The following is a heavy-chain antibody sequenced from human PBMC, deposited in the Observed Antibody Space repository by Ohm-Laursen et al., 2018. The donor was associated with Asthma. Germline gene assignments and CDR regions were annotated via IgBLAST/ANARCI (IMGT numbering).Heavy chain of an antibody. CDR2: IHYSGTT. V-gene: IGHV4-31*02. CDR1: GGSISSGHYY. Sequence: QTLSLTCAVSGGSISSGHYYWTWIRQRPGTGLEWIGNIHYSGTTIYTPSLESRLTISLDTSKNQFSLNLSSVTAADTALYFCARDGRLRGSFDYWGQGNLVTVSS. D-gene: IGHD3-10*01. J-gene: IGHJ4*02. CDR3: ARDGRLRGSFDY.